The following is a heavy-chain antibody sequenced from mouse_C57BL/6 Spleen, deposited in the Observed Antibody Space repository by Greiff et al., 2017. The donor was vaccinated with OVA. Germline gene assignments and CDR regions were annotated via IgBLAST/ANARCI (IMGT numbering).Heavy chain of an antibody. J-gene: IGHJ2*01. CDR2: IYPGGGYT. D-gene: IGHD1-1*01. CDR3: GRRTVGSYFDY. Sequence: QVQLQQSGAELVRPGTSVKMSCKASGYTFTNYWIGWAKQRPGHGLEWIGDIYPGGGYTNYNEKFKGKATLTADKSSSTAYMQLSSLTSEDSAIYYCGRRTVGSYFDYWGQGTTLTVSS. V-gene: IGHV1-63*01. CDR1: GYTFTNYW.